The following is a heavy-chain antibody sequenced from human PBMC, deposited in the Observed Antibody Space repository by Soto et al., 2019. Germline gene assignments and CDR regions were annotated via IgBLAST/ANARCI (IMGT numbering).Heavy chain of an antibody. CDR3: AKGATYYDFWSGYPFDY. CDR2: ISYDGSNK. D-gene: IGHD3-3*01. V-gene: IGHV3-30*18. J-gene: IGHJ4*02. CDR1: GFTFSSYG. Sequence: GGSLKISCAASGFTFSSYGMHWVRQAPGKGLEWVAVISYDGSNKYYADSVKGRFTISRDNSKNTLYLQMNSLRAEDTAVYYCAKGATYYDFWSGYPFDYWGQGTLVTVSS.